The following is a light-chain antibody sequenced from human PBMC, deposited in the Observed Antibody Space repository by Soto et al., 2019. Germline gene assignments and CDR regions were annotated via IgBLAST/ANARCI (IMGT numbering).Light chain of an antibody. CDR1: SSDIGGYNY. V-gene: IGLV2-14*01. CDR3: SSFAPRNYYV. CDR2: GVS. Sequence: QSALTQPASASGSPGQSVTISCTGTSSDIGGYNYVSWYQHHPGKAPKRLIHGVSHRPSGVPYRFSGSKSAYTCSLTISGLQAEDEANYYCSSFAPRNYYVCGPGTKLTAL. J-gene: IGLJ1*01.